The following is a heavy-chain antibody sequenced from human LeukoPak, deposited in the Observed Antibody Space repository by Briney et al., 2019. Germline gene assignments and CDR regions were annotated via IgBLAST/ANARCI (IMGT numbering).Heavy chain of an antibody. V-gene: IGHV1-2*06. CDR3: ASRPYCYDSSGYYRDAFDI. D-gene: IGHD3-22*01. CDR2: INPNSGGT. Sequence: ASVKVSCKAAGYTFTGYYMHWVRQAPGQGLEWMGRINPNSGGTEYAQKFQGRVTMTRDTSISPAYMELSRLRSDDTAVYYCASRPYCYDSSGYYRDAFDIWGQGTMVTVSS. J-gene: IGHJ3*02. CDR1: GYTFTGYY.